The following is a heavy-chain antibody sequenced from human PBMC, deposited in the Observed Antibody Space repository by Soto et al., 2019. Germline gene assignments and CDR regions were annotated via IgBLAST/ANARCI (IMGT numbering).Heavy chain of an antibody. CDR2: IYYSGST. CDR3: ARHTPAISISDH. D-gene: IGHD2-15*01. V-gene: IGHV4-39*01. Sequence: QLQLQESGPGLVKPSETLSLTCTVSGGSISSSSYYWGWIRQPPGKGLEWIGSIYYSGSTYYNPSLKRRVTLSVDTSKIRFSLKLSSVPAADTAVYYCARHTPAISISDHWGQGTLVTVSS. J-gene: IGHJ4*02. CDR1: GGSISSSSYY.